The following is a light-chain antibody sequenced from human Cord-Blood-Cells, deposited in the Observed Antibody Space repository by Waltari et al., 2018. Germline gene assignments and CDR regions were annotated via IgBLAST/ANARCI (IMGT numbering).Light chain of an antibody. Sequence: SYELTQPPSVAVSPGQTDSITCSGDKLGDKYACWYQQKPGQSPVLVIYQDSKRPSGIPERFSGSNSGNTATLTISGTQAMDEAYYYCQAWDSSTYVFGTGTKVTVL. CDR3: QAWDSSTYV. J-gene: IGLJ1*01. CDR2: QDS. V-gene: IGLV3-1*01. CDR1: KLGDKY.